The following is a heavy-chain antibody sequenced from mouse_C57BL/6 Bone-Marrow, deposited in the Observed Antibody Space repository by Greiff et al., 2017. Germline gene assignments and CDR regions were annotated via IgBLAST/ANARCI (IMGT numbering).Heavy chain of an antibody. V-gene: IGHV1-69*01. J-gene: IGHJ1*03. Sequence: QVQLQQPGAELVMPGASVKLSCKASGYTFTSYWMHWVKQRPGQGLEWIGEIDPSDSYTNYNQKFKGKSTLTVDKSSSTAYMQLSSLTSEDSAVYYCARLYWCFDVWGTGTAVTVTS. CDR2: IDPSDSYT. CDR1: GYTFTSYW. CDR3: ARLYWCFDV.